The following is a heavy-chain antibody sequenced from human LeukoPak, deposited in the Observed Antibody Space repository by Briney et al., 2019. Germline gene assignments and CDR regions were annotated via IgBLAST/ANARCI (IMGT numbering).Heavy chain of an antibody. J-gene: IGHJ4*02. CDR1: SDSISSGDYY. Sequence: SETLSLTCTVSSDSISSGDYYWSWIRQPAGKGLEFIGYINKKGGTFYNPPLESRVSISIDTSKNQFSLKLTSVTAADTAVYFCAREPKSSGAYPYYFDSWGQGTLVTVPS. V-gene: IGHV4-30-4*01. D-gene: IGHD4-17*01. CDR3: AREPKSSGAYPYYFDS. CDR2: INKKGGT.